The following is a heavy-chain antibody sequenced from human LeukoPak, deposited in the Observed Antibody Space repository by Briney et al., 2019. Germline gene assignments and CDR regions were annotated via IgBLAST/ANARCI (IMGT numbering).Heavy chain of an antibody. J-gene: IGHJ4*02. Sequence: GGSLRLSCSASGFTFTTYGMNWVRQAPGKGLEWVSGIGGSGTRTYYADSVKGRFTISRDNSKNTLYLQMDSLRDEDTAVYYCARDSHWILFDDWGQGTLVTVSS. D-gene: IGHD2-2*03. CDR1: GFTFTTYG. CDR3: ARDSHWILFDD. CDR2: IGGSGTRT. V-gene: IGHV3-23*01.